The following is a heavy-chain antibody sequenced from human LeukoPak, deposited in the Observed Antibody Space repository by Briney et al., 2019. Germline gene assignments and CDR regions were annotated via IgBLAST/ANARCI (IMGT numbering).Heavy chain of an antibody. J-gene: IGHJ4*02. CDR3: ASGSSWYIFDY. D-gene: IGHD6-13*01. CDR2: ISYDGSNK. V-gene: IGHV3-30*04. CDR1: GFTFSSYA. Sequence: PGRSLRLSCAASGFTFSSYAMHWVRQAPGKGLEWVAVISYDGSNKYYADSVKGRFTISRDNSKNTLCLQMNSLRAEDTAVYYCASGSSWYIFDYWGQGTLVTVSS.